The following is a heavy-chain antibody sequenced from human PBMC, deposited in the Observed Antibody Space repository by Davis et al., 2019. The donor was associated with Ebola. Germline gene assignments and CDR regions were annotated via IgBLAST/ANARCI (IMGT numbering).Heavy chain of an antibody. J-gene: IGHJ4*02. CDR3: ATGQRWDFDY. CDR2: ISAFNGNT. CDR1: GYTLDTYG. D-gene: IGHD4-23*01. V-gene: IGHV1-18*04. Sequence: ASVKVSCKASGYTLDTYGVTWVRQAPGQGLEWMGWISAFNGNTKYAQKLQDRVTMPTDTSTATAYMELRSLRSDDTAVYYCATGQRWDFDYWGQGTPVTVSS.